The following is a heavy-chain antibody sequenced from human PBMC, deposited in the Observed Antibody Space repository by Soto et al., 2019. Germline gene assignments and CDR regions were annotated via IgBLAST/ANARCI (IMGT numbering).Heavy chain of an antibody. V-gene: IGHV3-7*05. CDR3: ARVFWSGRDGHFDP. Sequence: EVQLVESGGGLVQPGGSLRLSCTTSGFTFSTYWMNWVRQAPGKGLEWVANIKQDGSEKYYVDSVKGRFTISRDSAKNSLYLQMNSLRAEDTAVYYCARVFWSGRDGHFDPWGQGILVTVSS. CDR2: IKQDGSEK. J-gene: IGHJ5*02. D-gene: IGHD3-3*01. CDR1: GFTFSTYW.